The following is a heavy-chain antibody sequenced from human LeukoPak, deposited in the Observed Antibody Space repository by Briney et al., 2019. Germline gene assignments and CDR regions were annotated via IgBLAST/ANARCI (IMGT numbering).Heavy chain of an antibody. CDR2: ISAYNGNT. J-gene: IGHJ4*02. V-gene: IGHV1-18*01. CDR3: ARDGREAYDFWSGYQYYFDY. CDR1: GYTFTSYG. D-gene: IGHD3-3*01. Sequence: ASVKVSCKASGYTFTSYGISWVRQAPGQGLEWMGWISAYNGNTNYAQKLQGRVIMTTDTSTSTAYMELRSLRSDDTAVYYCARDGREAYDFWSGYQYYFDYWGQGTLVTVSS.